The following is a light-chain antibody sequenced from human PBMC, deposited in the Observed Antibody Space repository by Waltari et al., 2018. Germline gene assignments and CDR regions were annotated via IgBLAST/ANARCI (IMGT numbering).Light chain of an antibody. CDR3: QQYEDWPRHS. V-gene: IGKV3-15*01. Sequence: EILVTQSPATLSVSPGERVTLSCRASQNVGTSLAWYQQKPGQTPRLLIFGAYSRASGGPARFSGIGCGTDFTLAISSLQSEDFAVYYCQQYEDWPRHSFGGGTKVQIE. CDR1: QNVGTS. CDR2: GAY. J-gene: IGKJ4*01.